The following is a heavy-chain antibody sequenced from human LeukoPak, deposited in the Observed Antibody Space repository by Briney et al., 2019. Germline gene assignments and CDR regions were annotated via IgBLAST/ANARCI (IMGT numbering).Heavy chain of an antibody. V-gene: IGHV3-30*02. D-gene: IGHD2-15*01. CDR3: VKALAGYCSGGSCYYFDY. Sequence: GGSLRLSCAASGFTFSSYGMHWVRQAPGKGLEWVAVIWYDGSNKYYADSVKGRFTTSRDNSKNTLYLQMSSLRAEDTAVYYCVKALAGYCSGGSCYYFDYWGQGTLVTVSS. CDR2: IWYDGSNK. J-gene: IGHJ4*02. CDR1: GFTFSSYG.